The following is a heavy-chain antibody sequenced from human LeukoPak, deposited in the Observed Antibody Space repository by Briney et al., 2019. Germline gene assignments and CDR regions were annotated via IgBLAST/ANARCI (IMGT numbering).Heavy chain of an antibody. CDR3: AIGRSPYDFWSGLANAMDV. J-gene: IGHJ6*03. CDR2: ISYDGSNK. D-gene: IGHD3-3*01. Sequence: GSLRLSCAASGFTFSSYAMHGVRQAPGKGLEWVAVISYDGSNKYYADSVKGRFTISRDNSKNTLYLQMNSLRAEDTAVYYCAIGRSPYDFWSGLANAMDVWGKGTTVTVSS. V-gene: IGHV3-30*04. CDR1: GFTFSSYA.